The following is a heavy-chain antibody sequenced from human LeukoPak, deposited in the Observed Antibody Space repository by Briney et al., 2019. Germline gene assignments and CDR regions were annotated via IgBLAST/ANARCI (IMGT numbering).Heavy chain of an antibody. CDR3: ARARGSYSFDY. CDR1: GFTFSDYY. Sequence: GGSLRLSCAASGFTFSDYYMSWIRQAPGKGLEWVSDISNSGSTKYYADSVKGRCTISRDNAKNSLYLQVNSLRVEDTAVYYCARARGSYSFDYWGQGTLVTVSS. D-gene: IGHD1-26*01. CDR2: ISNSGSTK. J-gene: IGHJ4*02. V-gene: IGHV3-11*01.